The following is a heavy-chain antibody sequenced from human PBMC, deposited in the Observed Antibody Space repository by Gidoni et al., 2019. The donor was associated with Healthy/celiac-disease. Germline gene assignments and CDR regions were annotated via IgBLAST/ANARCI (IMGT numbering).Heavy chain of an antibody. CDR3: TRTEGATDYYYYGMDV. CDR1: GCTVGDYA. D-gene: IGHD1-26*01. V-gene: IGHV3-49*03. J-gene: IGHJ6*02. Sequence: RLYWTASGCTVGDYATSWFRQATGKGLEWVGIIRSKAYGGTTEYAAAVKGRFTNSRDDSKSIAYLHMHSLKTEGTAVYYCTRTEGATDYYYYGMDVWGQGTPVTVSS. CDR2: IRSKAYGGTT.